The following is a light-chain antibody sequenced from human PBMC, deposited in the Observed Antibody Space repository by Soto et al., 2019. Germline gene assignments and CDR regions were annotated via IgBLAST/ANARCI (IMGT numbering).Light chain of an antibody. Sequence: EIVMTQSPATLSVSPGERATLSCRASQSVRSSLAWYQQKPGQAPRLLIYGASASATGFPVRFSGSGSGTEFTLTISSLQSEDSAVYYCQQYGNWPYTFGQGTKLEIK. CDR3: QQYGNWPYT. V-gene: IGKV3-15*01. CDR2: GAS. J-gene: IGKJ2*01. CDR1: QSVRSS.